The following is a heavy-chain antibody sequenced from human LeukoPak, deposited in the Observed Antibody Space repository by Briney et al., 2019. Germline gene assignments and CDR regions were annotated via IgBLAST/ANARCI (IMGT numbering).Heavy chain of an antibody. J-gene: IGHJ4*02. D-gene: IGHD3-22*01. CDR3: AASYYYDSSGYYW. V-gene: IGHV3-21*01. CDR1: GFTFSSYW. Sequence: GGSLRLSCAASGFTFSSYWMNWVRQAPGKGLEWVSSISSSSSYIYYADSVKGRFTISRDNAKNSLYLQMNSLRAEDTAVYYCAASYYYDSSGYYWWGQGTLVTVSS. CDR2: ISSSSSYI.